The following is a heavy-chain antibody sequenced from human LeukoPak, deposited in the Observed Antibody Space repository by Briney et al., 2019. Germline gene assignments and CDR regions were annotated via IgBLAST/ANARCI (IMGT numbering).Heavy chain of an antibody. J-gene: IGHJ6*02. CDR1: GYTFTSYA. Sequence: GASVKVSCKASGYTFTSYAMHWVRQAPGQRLEWMGWINAGNGNTKYSQKFQGRVTMTRDTSTSTVYMELSSLRSEDTAVYYCARDLVGFLEWLEDYYYYGMDVWGQGTTVTVSS. D-gene: IGHD3-3*02. CDR3: ARDLVGFLEWLEDYYYYGMDV. CDR2: INAGNGNT. V-gene: IGHV1-3*01.